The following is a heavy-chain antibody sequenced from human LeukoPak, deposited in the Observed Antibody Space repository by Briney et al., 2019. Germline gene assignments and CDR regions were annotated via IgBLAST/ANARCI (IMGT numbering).Heavy chain of an antibody. D-gene: IGHD4-17*01. CDR3: HVWTTVTVQHIPVDF. CDR1: GFSFSNAW. V-gene: IGHV3-15*01. J-gene: IGHJ4*02. Sequence: GGSLRLSCEASGFSFSNAWLSWVRQSPGRGLEWLGRLKTRTEGATADYGAPVQDRFTILRDDSSATVHLQMHSLRLEDTGVYYCHVWTTVTVQHIPVDFWGQGILVTVSS. CDR2: LKTRTEGATA.